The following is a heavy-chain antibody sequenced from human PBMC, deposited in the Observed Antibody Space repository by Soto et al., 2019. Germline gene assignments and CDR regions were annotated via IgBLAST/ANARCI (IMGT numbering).Heavy chain of an antibody. CDR2: INPNSGGT. J-gene: IGHJ3*02. Sequence: QVQLVQSGAEVKKPGASVKVSCKTAGYTFTGHYIHWVRQAPGQGLEWMGWINPNSGGTNYAQKFQGRVTMTRYTSINTAFMEVSRLRSDDTAVYYCARDSHYDILTGYSRNAFDIWGQGTMVTVSS. D-gene: IGHD3-9*01. CDR3: ARDSHYDILTGYSRNAFDI. CDR1: GYTFTGHY. V-gene: IGHV1-2*02.